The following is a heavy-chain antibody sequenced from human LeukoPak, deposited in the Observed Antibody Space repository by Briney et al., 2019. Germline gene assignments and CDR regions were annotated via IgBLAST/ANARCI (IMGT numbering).Heavy chain of an antibody. V-gene: IGHV3-9*01. D-gene: IGHD3-10*01. CDR3: AKVWFGDRGVFDY. Sequence: GGSLRLSCAASGFTFDDYAMHWVRQAPGKGLEWVSGISWNSGSIGYADSVKGRFTISRDNAKNSLYLQMNSLRAEDTALYYCAKVWFGDRGVFDYWGQGTLVTVSS. CDR1: GFTFDDYA. CDR2: ISWNSGSI. J-gene: IGHJ4*02.